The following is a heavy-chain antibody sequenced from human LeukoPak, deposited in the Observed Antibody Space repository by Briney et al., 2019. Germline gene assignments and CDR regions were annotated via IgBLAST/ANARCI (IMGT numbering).Heavy chain of an antibody. CDR1: GGSFSGYF. D-gene: IGHD4-17*01. CDR3: ARATVTRHGAFDI. V-gene: IGHV4-34*01. J-gene: IGHJ3*02. Sequence: SETLSLTCAVYGGSFSGYFWSWIRQPPGKGLEWIGEINHSGSTNYNPSLKSRVTISVDTSKNQFSLKLSSVTAADTAVYYCARATVTRHGAFDIWGQGTMVTVSS. CDR2: INHSGST.